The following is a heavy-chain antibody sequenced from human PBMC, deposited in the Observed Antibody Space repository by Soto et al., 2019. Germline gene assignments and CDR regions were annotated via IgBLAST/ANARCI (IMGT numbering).Heavy chain of an antibody. Sequence: EVQLVESGGGLVQPGGSLRLSCAASGFTFSSYWMHWVRQGPGEGLVWVSRIVSDGSGTTYADSVKGRFTISRDNAKNTLYLQMNSLRAEDTAVYHCASSRGSGGVAYNMDVWGQGTTVTVSS. D-gene: IGHD3-16*01. V-gene: IGHV3-74*01. CDR1: GFTFSSYW. CDR3: ASSRGSGGVAYNMDV. CDR2: IVSDGSGT. J-gene: IGHJ6*02.